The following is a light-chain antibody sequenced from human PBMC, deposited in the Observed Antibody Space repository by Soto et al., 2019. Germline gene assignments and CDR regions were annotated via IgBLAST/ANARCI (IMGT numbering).Light chain of an antibody. CDR1: HDIGNS. CDR2: AGS. J-gene: IGKJ2*01. V-gene: IGKV1-39*01. CDR3: QQTYGIPVT. Sequence: DLQMTQSPASLSASVGDRVTVACRASHDIGNSLAWYQQRPGKSPRLLIYAGSSLQSVVPSRFSGRGSGADFTLTIRSLQPEDFAPYYCQQTYGIPVTFCQGNKLQIK.